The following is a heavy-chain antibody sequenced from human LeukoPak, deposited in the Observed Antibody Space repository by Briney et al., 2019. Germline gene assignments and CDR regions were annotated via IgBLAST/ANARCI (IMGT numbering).Heavy chain of an antibody. CDR2: IHDTGST. V-gene: IGHV4-59*11. J-gene: IGHJ4*02. D-gene: IGHD5-24*01. CDR1: GGSLSSHY. CDR3: ARGLGDGYNWVYFDY. Sequence: SETLSLTCSVSGGSLSSHYWSWIRQPPGKGLELIGHIHDTGSTFYNPSLRGRVTISLDTSNNQFSLKLTSMTAADTAVYYCARGLGDGYNWVYFDYWGQGTLVTVSS.